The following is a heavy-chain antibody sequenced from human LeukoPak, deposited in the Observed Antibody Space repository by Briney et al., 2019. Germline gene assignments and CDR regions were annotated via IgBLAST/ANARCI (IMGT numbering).Heavy chain of an antibody. V-gene: IGHV3-48*03. CDR3: ARERRGYSGYDSVRGDY. CDR2: ISSSGSTI. J-gene: IGHJ4*02. D-gene: IGHD5-12*01. Sequence: GGSLRLSCAASGFTFSSYEMNWVRQAPGKGLEWVSYISSSGSTIYYADSVKGRFTIFRDNAKNSLYLQMNSLRAEDTAVYYCARERRGYSGYDSVRGDYWGQGTLVTVSS. CDR1: GFTFSSYE.